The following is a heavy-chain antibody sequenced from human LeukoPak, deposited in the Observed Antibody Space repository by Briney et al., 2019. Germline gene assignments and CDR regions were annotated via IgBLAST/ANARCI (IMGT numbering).Heavy chain of an antibody. CDR3: ARALTTEHSGRWFDP. V-gene: IGHV3-7*01. D-gene: IGHD4-17*01. J-gene: IGHJ5*02. CDR2: IKLLGDEQ. Sequence: GGSLRLSCAGSGFIFSHYWMSWLRQAPGKGPEWVAIIKLLGDEQYYGDSVKGRFIISRDNANNSLYLQMNSLRADDTAVYYCARALTTEHSGRWFDPWGQGTLVTVSS. CDR1: GFIFSHYW.